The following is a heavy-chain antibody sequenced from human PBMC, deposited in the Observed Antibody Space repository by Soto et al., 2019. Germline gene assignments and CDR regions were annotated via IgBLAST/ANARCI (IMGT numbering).Heavy chain of an antibody. Sequence: GGSLRLSCAASGFTFSSYAMSWVRQAPGKGLEWVSAISGSGGSTYYADSVKGRFTISRDNSKNTLYLQMNSLRAEDTAVYYCAKDSQWEWWFKQVGHMGVWGKGTTVTVSS. CDR2: ISGSGGST. CDR1: GFTFSSYA. D-gene: IGHD2-15*01. CDR3: AKDSQWEWWFKQVGHMGV. J-gene: IGHJ6*03. V-gene: IGHV3-23*01.